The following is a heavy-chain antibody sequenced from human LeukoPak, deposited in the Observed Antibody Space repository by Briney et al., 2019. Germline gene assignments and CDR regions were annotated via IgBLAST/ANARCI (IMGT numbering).Heavy chain of an antibody. CDR2: ISLTGLT. CDR3: SIKIGAFSPLGY. D-gene: IGHD3-16*01. CDR1: GGSISNTNW. V-gene: IGHV4-4*02. J-gene: IGHJ4*02. Sequence: PSETLSLTWGVPGGSISNTNWWSWVRQPPGQGLEWIGEISLTGLTHYNPSLESRVTVSLDKSKNQLSLNLTSVTAADTPVYYCSIKIGAFSPLGYWGQGTLVTVLS.